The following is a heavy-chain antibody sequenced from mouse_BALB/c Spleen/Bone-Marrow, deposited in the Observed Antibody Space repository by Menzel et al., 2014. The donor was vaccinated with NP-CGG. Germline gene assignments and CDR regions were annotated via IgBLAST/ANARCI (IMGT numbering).Heavy chain of an antibody. Sequence: LMESGAELVKPGAPVKLSCKASGYTFTSYWMNWAKQRPGRGLEWIGRIDPSDSETHYNQKFKDKATLTVDKSSSTAYIQLSSLTSEDSAVYYCARALGDGYYYAMDYWGQGTSVTVSS. J-gene: IGHJ4*01. D-gene: IGHD2-3*01. CDR1: GYTFTSYW. CDR2: IDPSDSET. V-gene: IGHV1-69*02. CDR3: ARALGDGYYYAMDY.